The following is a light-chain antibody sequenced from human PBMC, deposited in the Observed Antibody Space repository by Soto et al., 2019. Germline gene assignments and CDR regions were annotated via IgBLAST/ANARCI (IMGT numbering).Light chain of an antibody. J-gene: IGLJ1*01. CDR1: SSDVGGYDY. CDR2: EVN. CDR3: NSYTSSSARV. Sequence: QSALTQPASVSGSPGQSITISCTGTSSDVGGYDYVSWYQQHPGKAPKVMIYEVNNRPSGVSNRFAGSKSGNTASLTISGLRAEDEADYYCNSYTSSSARVFGTGTKLTVL. V-gene: IGLV2-14*01.